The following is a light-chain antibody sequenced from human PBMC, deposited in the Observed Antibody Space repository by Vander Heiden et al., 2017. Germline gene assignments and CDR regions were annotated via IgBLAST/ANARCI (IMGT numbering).Light chain of an antibody. CDR1: SSNIGAGYD. CDR2: GNS. J-gene: IGLJ2*01. Sequence: QSVLTQPHSVSVAPGQRVTISCTGSSSNIGAGYDVHWYQQLPGTAPKLLIYGNSNRPSGVPDRFSGSKSGTSASLAITGLQAEDEADYYCQSYDSSLSGSVFGGGTKLTVL. CDR3: QSYDSSLSGSV. V-gene: IGLV1-40*01.